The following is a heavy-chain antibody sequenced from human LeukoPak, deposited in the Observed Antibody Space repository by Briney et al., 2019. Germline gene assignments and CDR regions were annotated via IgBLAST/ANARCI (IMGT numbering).Heavy chain of an antibody. CDR2: IYYSGST. CDR1: GGSISSYY. J-gene: IGHJ4*02. V-gene: IGHV4-59*01. D-gene: IGHD3-10*01. Sequence: SETLSLTCTVSGGSISSYYWSWIRQPPGKGLEWIGYIYYSGSTNYNPSLKSRVTISVDTSKNQFSLKLSSVPAADTAVYYCARAYGSGSYPPLFDYWGQGTLVTVSS. CDR3: ARAYGSGSYPPLFDY.